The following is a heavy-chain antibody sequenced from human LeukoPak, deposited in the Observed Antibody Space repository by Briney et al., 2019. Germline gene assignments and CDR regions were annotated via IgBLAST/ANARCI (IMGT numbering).Heavy chain of an antibody. V-gene: IGHV3-21*01. CDR1: GFTFSSYS. CDR2: ISGGSSFT. CDR3: ARDLGYSSGPNY. J-gene: IGHJ4*02. Sequence: EGSLRLSCAASGFTFSSYSMNWVRQAPGKGLEWVSYISGGSSFTYYVDSVKGRFTISRDNAKNSLYLQMNSLRAEDTAVYYCARDLGYSSGPNYWGQGTRVTVSS. D-gene: IGHD6-19*01.